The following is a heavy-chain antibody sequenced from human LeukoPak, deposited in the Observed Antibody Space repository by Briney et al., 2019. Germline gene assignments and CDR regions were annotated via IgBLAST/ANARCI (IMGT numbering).Heavy chain of an antibody. CDR3: ASLYGGNSYYYYGMDV. J-gene: IGHJ6*02. Sequence: SETLSLTCTVSGGSISSSSYYWGWIRQPPGKGLGWIGRIYYSGSTYYNPSLKSRVTISVDTSKNQFSLKLSSVTAADTAVYYCASLYGGNSYYYYGMDVWGQGTTVTVSS. V-gene: IGHV4-39*01. CDR1: GGSISSSSYY. D-gene: IGHD4-23*01. CDR2: IYYSGST.